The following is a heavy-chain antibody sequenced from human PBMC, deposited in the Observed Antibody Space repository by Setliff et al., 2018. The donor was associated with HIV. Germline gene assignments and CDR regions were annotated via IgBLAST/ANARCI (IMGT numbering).Heavy chain of an antibody. J-gene: IGHJ5*02. Sequence: PSETLSLTCTVSGGSISRGSYYWSWIRQPAGKGLEWIGRIYTSGSIHYNPSLKSRVTISVDTSKNQFSLKVNSVNAPDTAVYFCAREDGEYTSSPRWFDPWGQGTQVTVSS. CDR3: AREDGEYTSSPRWFDP. D-gene: IGHD6-13*01. CDR1: GGSISRGSYY. V-gene: IGHV4-61*02. CDR2: IYTSGSI.